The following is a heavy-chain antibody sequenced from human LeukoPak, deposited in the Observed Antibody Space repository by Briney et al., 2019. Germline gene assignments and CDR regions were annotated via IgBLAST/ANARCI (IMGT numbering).Heavy chain of an antibody. D-gene: IGHD3-3*01. CDR2: ISSSGSTI. CDR1: GFTFSSYE. V-gene: IGHV3-48*03. Sequence: GGSLRLSCAASGFTFSSYEMNWVRQAPGKGLEWVSYISSSGSTIYYADSVKGRFTISRDNAKNSLYLQMNSLRAEDTAVYYCASMVDYDFWSGLDYWGQGTLVTVSS. J-gene: IGHJ4*02. CDR3: ASMVDYDFWSGLDY.